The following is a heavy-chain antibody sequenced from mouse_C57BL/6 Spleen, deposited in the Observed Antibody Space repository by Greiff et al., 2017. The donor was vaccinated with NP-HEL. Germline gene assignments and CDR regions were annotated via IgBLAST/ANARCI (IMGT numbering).Heavy chain of an antibody. CDR1: GYTFTSYW. D-gene: IGHD1-1*01. J-gene: IGHJ1*03. CDR3: ARRIDYGSSSPRWYFDV. Sequence: VQLQQPGAELVKPGASVKLSCKASGYTFTSYWMQWVKQRPGQGLEWIGEIDPSDSYTNYNQKFKGKATLTVDTSSSTAYMQLSSLTSEDSAVYYCARRIDYGSSSPRWYFDVWGTGTTVTVSS. V-gene: IGHV1-50*01. CDR2: IDPSDSYT.